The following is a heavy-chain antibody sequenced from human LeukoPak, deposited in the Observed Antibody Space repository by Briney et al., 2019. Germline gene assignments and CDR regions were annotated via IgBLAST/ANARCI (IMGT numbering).Heavy chain of an antibody. J-gene: IGHJ4*02. CDR3: ARLGWVAVAGVQYYFDY. D-gene: IGHD6-19*01. Sequence: ASVKLSCKASGYTFTSYYIHWVRHAPGQGLEWMGIINPSGGSTTYARNFQGRVTMTRDTSTSTVYMDLSSLRSEDTAVYYCARLGWVAVAGVQYYFDYWGQGTLVTVSS. V-gene: IGHV1-46*01. CDR1: GYTFTSYY. CDR2: INPSGGST.